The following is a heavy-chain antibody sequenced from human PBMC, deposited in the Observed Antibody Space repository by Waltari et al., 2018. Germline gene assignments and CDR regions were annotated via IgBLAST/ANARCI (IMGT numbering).Heavy chain of an antibody. J-gene: IGHJ3*02. CDR1: VCSISSSSYY. CDR3: ARHGRLTGSSNDAFDI. V-gene: IGHV4-39*01. CDR2: IYYSGST. D-gene: IGHD7-27*01. Sequence: QLQLQESGPGLVKPSETLSLTCTVSVCSISSSSYYWGWIRQPPGKGLEWIGSIYYSGSTYYSPSLKSRVTISVDTSKNQFSLKLSSVTAADTAVYYCARHGRLTGSSNDAFDIWGQGTMVTVSS.